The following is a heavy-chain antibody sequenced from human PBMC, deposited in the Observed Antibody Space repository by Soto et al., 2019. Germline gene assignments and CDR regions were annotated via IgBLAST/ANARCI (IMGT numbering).Heavy chain of an antibody. CDR3: ARDGHPTIDY. V-gene: IGHV3-21*01. Sequence: EVQLVESGGGLVKPGGSMRLSCAASGFTFSSYSMNWVRQAPGKGLEWVSSISSSSSYIYYADSVKGRFTISRDNAKNSLYLQMNSLRAEDTAVYYCARDGHPTIDYWGQGTLVTVSS. J-gene: IGHJ4*02. CDR1: GFTFSSYS. CDR2: ISSSSSYI.